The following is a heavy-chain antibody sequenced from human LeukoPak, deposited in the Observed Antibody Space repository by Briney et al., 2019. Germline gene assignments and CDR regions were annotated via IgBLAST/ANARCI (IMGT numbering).Heavy chain of an antibody. Sequence: GASVKVSCKASGGTFSSYTISWVRQAPGQGLEWMGRIIPILGIANYAQKFQGRVTITADKSTSTAYMELSSLRSEDTAVYYCARDLGAGAYCGGDCYSNYGMDVWGKGTTVTVSS. CDR1: GGTFSSYT. D-gene: IGHD2-21*02. J-gene: IGHJ6*04. V-gene: IGHV1-69*04. CDR2: IIPILGIA. CDR3: ARDLGAGAYCGGDCYSNYGMDV.